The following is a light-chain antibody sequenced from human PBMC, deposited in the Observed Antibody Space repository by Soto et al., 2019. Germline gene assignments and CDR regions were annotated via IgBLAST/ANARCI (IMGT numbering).Light chain of an antibody. CDR3: QQSYSTPHT. J-gene: IGKJ5*01. V-gene: IGKV1-39*01. CDR2: AAS. Sequence: DIQMTQSPSTLSASVGDRVTITCRASQSISSWLAWYQQKPGKAPKLLIYAASTLQTGVPSRFSGSGSGTDFTLTISSLQPEDFATYYCQQSYSTPHTFGQGTRLEIK. CDR1: QSISSW.